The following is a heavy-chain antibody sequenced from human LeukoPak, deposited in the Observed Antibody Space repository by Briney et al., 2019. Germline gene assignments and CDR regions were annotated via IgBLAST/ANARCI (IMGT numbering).Heavy chain of an antibody. J-gene: IGHJ5*02. CDR3: AKDSGSYGGGSFDP. CDR1: GFTFSSYE. V-gene: IGHV3-48*03. D-gene: IGHD1-26*01. Sequence: GGSLRLSCAASGFTFSSYEMNWVRQAPGKGLEWVSYISSSGSTIYYADSVKGRFTISRDNAKNSLYLQMNSLRAEDTALYYCAKDSGSYGGGSFDPWGQGTLVTVSS. CDR2: ISSSGSTI.